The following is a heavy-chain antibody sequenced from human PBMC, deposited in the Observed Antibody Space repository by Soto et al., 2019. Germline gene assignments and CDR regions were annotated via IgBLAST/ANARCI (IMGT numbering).Heavy chain of an antibody. J-gene: IGHJ4*02. Sequence: EVQLVESGGGLTQPGGSLRLSCVVSGFIVSSSHMIRVRQAPGKGLEGVSILYNHGKTNYVDSVKGRFTITRDNSQNTVYLQMNRLRVEDTAVYYCARLTEAERHWGQGALVTVSS. CDR1: GFIVSSSH. V-gene: IGHV3-53*01. CDR2: LYNHGKT. CDR3: ARLTEAERH. D-gene: IGHD1-1*01.